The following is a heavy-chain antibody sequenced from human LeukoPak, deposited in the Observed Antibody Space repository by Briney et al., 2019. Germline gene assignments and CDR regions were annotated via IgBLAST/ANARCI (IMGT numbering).Heavy chain of an antibody. CDR2: IKQDGSEK. CDR1: GVTCSGYW. J-gene: IGHJ4*02. CDR3: AKGQQTGVIAAARFDY. Sequence: GGSLRVSCEASGVTCSGYWMSWVRQATGTGLEWVANIKQDGSEKYYVDSVKGRFTISRDNAKNSLNLQMNSLRAEDTAVYYCAKGQQTGVIAAARFDYWGQGTLVTVSS. V-gene: IGHV3-7*01. D-gene: IGHD6-13*01.